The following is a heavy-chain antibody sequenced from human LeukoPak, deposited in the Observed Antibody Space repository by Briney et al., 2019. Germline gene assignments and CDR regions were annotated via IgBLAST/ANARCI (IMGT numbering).Heavy chain of an antibody. CDR3: AREGIQPTYAFDI. Sequence: GGSLRLSCVASGFTFTDYFMSWVRQAPGKGLEWVAVIWYDGSNKYYADSVKGRFTISRDNSKNTLYLQMNSLRAEDTAVYYCAREGIQPTYAFDIWGQGTMVTVSS. CDR1: GFTFTDYF. V-gene: IGHV3-33*08. CDR2: IWYDGSNK. J-gene: IGHJ3*02. D-gene: IGHD5-18*01.